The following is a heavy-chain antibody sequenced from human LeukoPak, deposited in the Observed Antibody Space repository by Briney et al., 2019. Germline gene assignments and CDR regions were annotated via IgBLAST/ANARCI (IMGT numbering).Heavy chain of an antibody. V-gene: IGHV4-59*01. J-gene: IGHJ3*02. CDR2: MYYSGST. CDR1: GGSISGYY. Sequence: SETLSLTCAVSGGSISGYYWNWIRQPPGKGLEWIGYMYYSGSTDYNPSLKSRVTISVDTSKNQFSLKVSSVTAADTAVSYCARGRMAESATGPFDIWGQGTMVTVSS. CDR3: ARGRMAESATGPFDI. D-gene: IGHD2-15*01.